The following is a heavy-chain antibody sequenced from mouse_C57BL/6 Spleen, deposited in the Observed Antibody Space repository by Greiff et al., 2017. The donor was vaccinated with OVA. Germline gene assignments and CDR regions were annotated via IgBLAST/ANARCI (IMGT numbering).Heavy chain of an antibody. J-gene: IGHJ3*01. CDR3: ARIVPYDGAWFAY. CDR2: IDPSDSYT. D-gene: IGHD2-12*01. Sequence: QVQLQQPGAELVKPGASVKLSCKASGYTFTSYWMQWVKQRPGQGLEWIGEIDPSDSYTNYNQKFKGKATLTVDTSSSTAYMQLSSLTSEDSAVYYCARIVPYDGAWFAYWGQGTLVTVSA. CDR1: GYTFTSYW. V-gene: IGHV1-50*01.